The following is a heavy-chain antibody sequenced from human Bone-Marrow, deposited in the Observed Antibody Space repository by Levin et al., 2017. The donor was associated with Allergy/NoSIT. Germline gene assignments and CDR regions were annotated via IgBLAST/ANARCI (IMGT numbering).Heavy chain of an antibody. Sequence: SETLSLTCTVSGGSISSSSYYWGWIRQPPGKGLEWIGSIYYSGSTYYNPSLKSRVTISVDTSKNQFSLKLSSVTAADTAVYYCARQQYYDILTGYLLSGWFDPWGQGTLVTVSS. J-gene: IGHJ5*02. D-gene: IGHD3-9*01. CDR2: IYYSGST. CDR1: GGSISSSSYY. CDR3: ARQQYYDILTGYLLSGWFDP. V-gene: IGHV4-39*01.